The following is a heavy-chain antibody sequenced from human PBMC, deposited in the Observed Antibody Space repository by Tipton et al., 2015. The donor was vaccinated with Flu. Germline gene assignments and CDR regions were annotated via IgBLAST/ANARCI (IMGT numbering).Heavy chain of an antibody. CDR3: ARDPGLVGSYYYYGMGV. J-gene: IGHJ6*02. Sequence: QMQLVQSGAEVKKPGASVKVSCKASGYTFTSYGISWVRQAPGQGLEWMGWISAYNGNTNYAQKLQGSVTMTTDTSTSTAYMELRGLGSDDTAVDYCARDPGLVGSYYYYGMGVWGQGTTVTVSS. V-gene: IGHV1-18*01. CDR2: ISAYNGNT. CDR1: GYTFTSYG. D-gene: IGHD6-6*01.